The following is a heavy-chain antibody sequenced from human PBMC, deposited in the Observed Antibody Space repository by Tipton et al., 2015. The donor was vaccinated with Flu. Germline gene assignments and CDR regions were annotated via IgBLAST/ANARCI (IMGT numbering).Heavy chain of an antibody. V-gene: IGHV4-38-2*02. Sequence: TLSLTCTVSGDSMRSDYFWAWIRQAPGKGLEWIGNIHYSGSPHYNSSLKSRVTITVDTSKNQFSLRLSSMTAADTAVYYCARHTGDSVRGVIDYWGQGTLVTVSS. D-gene: IGHD3-10*02. CDR2: IHYSGSP. CDR3: ARHTGDSVRGVIDY. CDR1: GDSMRSDYF. J-gene: IGHJ4*02.